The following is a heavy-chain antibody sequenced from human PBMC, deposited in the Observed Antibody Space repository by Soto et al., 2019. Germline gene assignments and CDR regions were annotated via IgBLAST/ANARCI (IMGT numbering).Heavy chain of an antibody. CDR1: GFTFSSDS. D-gene: IGHD3-10*01. Sequence: GGSLRLSCAASGFTFSSDSMNWVRQAPGKGLEWVSSISSSSSYIYYADSVKGRFTISRDNAKNSLYLQMNSLRAEDTAVYYCARARGMVRGVIDAFDVWGQGTMVTVSS. CDR3: ARARGMVRGVIDAFDV. J-gene: IGHJ3*01. V-gene: IGHV3-21*01. CDR2: ISSSSSYI.